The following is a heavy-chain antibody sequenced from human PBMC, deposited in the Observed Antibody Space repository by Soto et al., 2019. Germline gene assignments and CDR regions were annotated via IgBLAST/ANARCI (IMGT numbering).Heavy chain of an antibody. Sequence: SETLSLTCTVSGGSISSYYWSWIRQPPGKGLEWIGYIYYSGSTNYTPPLKSRVTISVDTSKNQFSLKLSSVTAADTAVYYCASLDYGDYYFDYWGQGTLVTVSS. CDR1: GGSISSYY. CDR2: IYYSGST. J-gene: IGHJ4*02. CDR3: ASLDYGDYYFDY. D-gene: IGHD4-17*01. V-gene: IGHV4-59*08.